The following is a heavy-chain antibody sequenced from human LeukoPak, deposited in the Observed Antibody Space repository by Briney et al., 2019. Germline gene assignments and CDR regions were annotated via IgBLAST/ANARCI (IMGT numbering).Heavy chain of an antibody. D-gene: IGHD4-11*01. Sequence: GGSLRLSCAASGFTFSNYNMNWVRQAPGKGLEWVSYISSSSSTIYYADSMKGRFTISRDNAKNSLYLQMNSLRAEDTAVYYCTREDRSNYNYWGQGTLVTVSS. CDR1: GFTFSNYN. V-gene: IGHV3-48*04. CDR2: ISSSSSTI. CDR3: TREDRSNYNY. J-gene: IGHJ4*02.